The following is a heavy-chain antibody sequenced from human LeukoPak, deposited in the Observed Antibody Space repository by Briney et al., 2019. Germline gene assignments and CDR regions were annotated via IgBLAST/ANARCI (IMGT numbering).Heavy chain of an antibody. D-gene: IGHD3-16*01. J-gene: IGHJ3*02. Sequence: SQTLSLTCAISGDSVSSNSFAWNWIRQSPSRGLEWLGRTYYRSKWYNDYAVSVKSRITVNPDTSKNQFSLEDNSGPPGDTAVYYCAREGGGKGAFDIWGQGTMVNVSS. V-gene: IGHV6-1*01. CDR3: AREGGGKGAFDI. CDR2: TYYRSKWYN. CDR1: GDSVSSNSFA.